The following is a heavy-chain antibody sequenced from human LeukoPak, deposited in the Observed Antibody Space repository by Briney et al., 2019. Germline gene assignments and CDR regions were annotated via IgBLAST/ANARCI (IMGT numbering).Heavy chain of an antibody. CDR2: IYPDHYDT. Sequence: PGESLNISCLGSGCSFTSYWIGWVRQMPGKELEWMCLIYPDHYDTPYSPSFQGQVSISANKSISPAYLQWGSLKAADTSMYYCARTTYNYATDYWGQGTLVTVSS. CDR3: ARTTYNYATDY. CDR1: GCSFTSYW. V-gene: IGHV5-51*03. J-gene: IGHJ4*02. D-gene: IGHD3-22*01.